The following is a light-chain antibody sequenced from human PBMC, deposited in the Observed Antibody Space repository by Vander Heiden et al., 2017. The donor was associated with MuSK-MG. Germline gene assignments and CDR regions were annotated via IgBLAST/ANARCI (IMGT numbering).Light chain of an antibody. CDR1: SSDVGGYNY. V-gene: IGLV2-11*01. CDR2: DVS. Sequence: QSALTQPRPVSGSPGPSGTISCTGTSSDVGGYNYVYWYQQHPGNAPKLMIYDVSKRPAGVPDRFSGSKSGNTASLTISGRQAEEEADYYCCSYAGSDTLVFGGGTKLTVL. J-gene: IGLJ2*01. CDR3: CSYAGSDTLV.